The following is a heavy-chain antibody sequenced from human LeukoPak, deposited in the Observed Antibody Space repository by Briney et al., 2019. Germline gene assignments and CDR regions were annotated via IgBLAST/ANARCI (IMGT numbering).Heavy chain of an antibody. Sequence: GGSLSLSCAASGLSLNIYDMVCVREPPGKGLECIVDTGLSSSYIGYADSVKGRFSISRDNGENSVYLQMNSLRAEDTAVYFCARERSYCSGATCSLDLWGQGTLVTVSS. V-gene: IGHV3-21*01. CDR2: TGLSSSYI. J-gene: IGHJ5*02. CDR1: GLSLNIYD. CDR3: ARERSYCSGATCSLDL. D-gene: IGHD2-15*01.